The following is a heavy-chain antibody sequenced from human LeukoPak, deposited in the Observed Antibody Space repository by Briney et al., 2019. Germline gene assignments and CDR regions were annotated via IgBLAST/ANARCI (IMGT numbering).Heavy chain of an antibody. V-gene: IGHV3-30*02. Sequence: PGGSLRLSCAASGFTFSSYGMHWVRQAPGKGLEWVAFIRYVGSNKYYADSVKGRFTISRDNSKNTLYLQMNSLRAEDTAVYYCAKDFHYYGSGSYYNSSPFDYWGQGTLVTVSS. CDR3: AKDFHYYGSGSYYNSSPFDY. CDR2: IRYVGSNK. CDR1: GFTFSSYG. D-gene: IGHD3-10*01. J-gene: IGHJ4*02.